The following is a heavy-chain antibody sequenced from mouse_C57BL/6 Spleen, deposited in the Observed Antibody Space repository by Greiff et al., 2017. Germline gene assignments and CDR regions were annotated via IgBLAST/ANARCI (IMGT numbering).Heavy chain of an antibody. CDR3: ARGMVTTVDY. V-gene: IGHV1-80*01. D-gene: IGHD2-2*01. CDR1: GYAFSSYW. Sequence: QVQLQQSGAELVKPGASVKISCKASGYAFSSYWMNWVKQRPGKGLAWIGQIYPGDGDTNYNGKFKGKATLTADNSSSTAYMQLSSLASEDSAVYFCARGMVTTVDYWGQGTSVTVSS. CDR2: IYPGDGDT. J-gene: IGHJ4*01.